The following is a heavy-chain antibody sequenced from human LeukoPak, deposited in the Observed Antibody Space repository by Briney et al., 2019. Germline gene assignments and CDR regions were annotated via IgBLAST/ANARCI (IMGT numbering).Heavy chain of an antibody. CDR1: GFTFSSYA. Sequence: PGGSLRLSCAASGFTFSSYAMTWVGQAPGKGLEWVSCISRTASSTYYADSAKGRFTISRDDSMDTVYLQMNSLRADDTAVYYCAKAPIASRPPYYMDVWGKGTTVTVSS. D-gene: IGHD6-6*01. V-gene: IGHV3-23*01. CDR2: ISRTASST. CDR3: AKAPIASRPPYYMDV. J-gene: IGHJ6*03.